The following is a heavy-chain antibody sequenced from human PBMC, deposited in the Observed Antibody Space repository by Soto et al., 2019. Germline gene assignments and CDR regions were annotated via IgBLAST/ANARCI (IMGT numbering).Heavy chain of an antibody. Sequence: QVQLVESGGGVVQPGRSLRLSCAASGFTFSSYGMHWVRQAPGKGLQWVAVISYDGSNKYYADSVKGRFTISRDNSKNTLYLQVNSLRAEDTAVYYCVGGYYFGDNWGQGTLVTVSS. D-gene: IGHD3-22*01. CDR2: ISYDGSNK. CDR3: VGGYYFGDN. CDR1: GFTFSSYG. J-gene: IGHJ4*02. V-gene: IGHV3-30*03.